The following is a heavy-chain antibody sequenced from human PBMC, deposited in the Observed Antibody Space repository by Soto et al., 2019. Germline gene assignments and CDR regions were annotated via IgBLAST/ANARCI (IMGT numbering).Heavy chain of an antibody. CDR2: IYYSGST. CDR1: GGSISSGGYY. D-gene: IGHD3-3*01. V-gene: IGHV4-31*03. CDR3: ARVVAYYDFWSGYYKGDAFDI. J-gene: IGHJ3*02. Sequence: PSETLSLTCTVSGGSISSGGYYWSWIRQHPGKGLEWIGYIYYSGSTYYNPSLKSRVTISVDTSKNQFSLKLSSVTAADTAVYYCARVVAYYDFWSGYYKGDAFDIWGQGTMVTVSS.